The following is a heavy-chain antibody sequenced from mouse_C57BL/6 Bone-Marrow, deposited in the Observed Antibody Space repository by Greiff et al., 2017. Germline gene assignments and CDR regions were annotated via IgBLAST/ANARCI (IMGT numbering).Heavy chain of an antibody. CDR3: ARGVDIIYYYYPAWFAY. J-gene: IGHJ3*01. Sequence: LQQSGAELVRPGASVKMSCKASGYTFTSYNMRWVKQTPRQGLEWIGAIYPGNGDTSYNQKFKGKATLTVDKSSSTAYMQLSSLTSEDSAVYFCARGVDIIYYYYPAWFAYWGQGTLVTVSA. CDR2: IYPGNGDT. V-gene: IGHV1-12*01. D-gene: IGHD1-1*01. CDR1: GYTFTSYN.